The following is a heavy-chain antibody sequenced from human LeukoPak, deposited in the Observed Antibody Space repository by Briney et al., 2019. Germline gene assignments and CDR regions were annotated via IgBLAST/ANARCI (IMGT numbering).Heavy chain of an antibody. CDR3: AKDYYDSSGYYSSFDY. CDR1: GFTFSSYG. V-gene: IGHV3-30*02. D-gene: IGHD3-22*01. CDR2: IRYDGSNK. J-gene: IGHJ4*02. Sequence: GGSLRLSCAASGFTFSSYGMHWVRQAPGKGLEWVAFIRYDGSNKYYADSVKGRFTISRDNSKDTLYLQMNSLRAEDTAVYYCAKDYYDSSGYYSSFDYWGQGTLVTVSS.